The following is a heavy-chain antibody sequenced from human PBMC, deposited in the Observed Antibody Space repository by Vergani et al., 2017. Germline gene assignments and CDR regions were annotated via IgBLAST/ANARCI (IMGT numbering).Heavy chain of an antibody. J-gene: IGHJ6*02. Sequence: QVQLQESGPGLVKPSETLTLTCDVSDSSIMTNPYWGWFRQSPGKGLEWIGCIHHSGDTHYNSSLKSRVSTSIVSSSKFSLSLTSVTAAHTAIYYCARHRGSGGFFPSSYFYGMDVWGHGTTVTVSS. CDR1: DSSIMTNPY. V-gene: IGHV4-38-2*01. D-gene: IGHD3-10*01. CDR2: IHHSGDT. CDR3: ARHRGSGGFFPSSYFYGMDV.